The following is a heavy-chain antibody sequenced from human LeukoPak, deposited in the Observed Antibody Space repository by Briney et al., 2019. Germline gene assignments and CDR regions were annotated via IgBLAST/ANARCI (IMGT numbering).Heavy chain of an antibody. CDR2: ISGSGGST. CDR1: GFTFSSYA. Sequence: PGGSLRLSCAASGFTFSSYAMSWVRQAPGKGLEWVSAISGSGGSTYYADSVKGRFTISRDDSKNTLYLQMNSLRAEDTAVYYCAKDKGLFTMVRGVIITQFDYWGQGTLVTVSS. J-gene: IGHJ4*02. CDR3: AKDKGLFTMVRGVIITQFDY. D-gene: IGHD3-10*01. V-gene: IGHV3-23*01.